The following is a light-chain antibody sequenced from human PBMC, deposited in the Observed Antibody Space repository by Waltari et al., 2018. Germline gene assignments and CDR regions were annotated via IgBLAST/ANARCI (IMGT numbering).Light chain of an antibody. CDR3: QQYYSTCT. V-gene: IGKV4-1*01. CDR1: QSVLYRSTNKNF. Sequence: DIVLTQSPELLAVSLGETATISCKSSQSVLYRSTNKNFLAWYQQKPGQSPKLLIYWASTRASGVPDGFSGSGSVSDFTLTVSNLQAEDVALYFCQQYYSTCTSGQGTRLEIK. CDR2: WAS. J-gene: IGKJ5*01.